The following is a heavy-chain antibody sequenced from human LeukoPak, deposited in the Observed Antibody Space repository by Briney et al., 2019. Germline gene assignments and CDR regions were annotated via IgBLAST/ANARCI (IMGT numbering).Heavy chain of an antibody. CDR1: GGSISSYY. D-gene: IGHD2-15*01. J-gene: IGHJ4*02. CDR3: ARVGRRNCSGGSCYDFDY. Sequence: PSETLSLTCTVSGGSISSYYWSWIRQPPGKGLEWIGYIYYSGSTNYNPSLKSRVTISVDTSKSQFSLKLSSVTAADTAVYYCARVGRRNCSGGSCYDFDYWGQGTLVTVSS. CDR2: IYYSGST. V-gene: IGHV4-59*01.